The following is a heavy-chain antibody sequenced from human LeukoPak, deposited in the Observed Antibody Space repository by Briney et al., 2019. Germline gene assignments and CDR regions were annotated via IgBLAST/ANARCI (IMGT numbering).Heavy chain of an antibody. V-gene: IGHV4-59*08. CDR3: ARYSAGRYDFWSGYFHAFDI. D-gene: IGHD3-3*01. Sequence: PSETLFLTCTVSGGSISGYYWSWIRQPPGKGLEWIGFMDYTGSSNYNPSLKSRVTISVDTSKNQFSLKLTSVTAADTAMYYCARYSAGRYDFWSGYFHAFDIWGQGTMVTVSS. CDR1: GGSISGYY. CDR2: MDYTGSS. J-gene: IGHJ3*02.